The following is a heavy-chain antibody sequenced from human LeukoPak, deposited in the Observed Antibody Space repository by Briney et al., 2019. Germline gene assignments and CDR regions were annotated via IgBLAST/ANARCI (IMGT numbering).Heavy chain of an antibody. J-gene: IGHJ4*01. CDR2: ISGYNGDT. Sequence: ASVKVSCKASGYTFTSCYMHWVRQAPGQGLEWMGWISGYNGDTNYAQNLQGRVAMTTDRSTATAYMELRSLRSDDTAVYYCARDTGSGWYKDYWGQGTLVTVSS. CDR1: GYTFTSCY. V-gene: IGHV1-18*04. D-gene: IGHD6-19*01. CDR3: ARDTGSGWYKDY.